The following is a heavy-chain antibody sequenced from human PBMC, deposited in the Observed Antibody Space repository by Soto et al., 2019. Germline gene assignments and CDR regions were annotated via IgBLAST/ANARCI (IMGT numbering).Heavy chain of an antibody. J-gene: IGHJ5*02. CDR1: GYTFTSYA. CDR2: INAGNGNT. Sequence: ASVKVSCKASGYTFTSYAMRWVRQAPGQRLEWMGWINAGNGNTKYSQKFQGRVTITRDTSASTAYMELSSLRSEDTAVYYCARGAARVPSPWFDPWGQGTLVTVSS. V-gene: IGHV1-3*01. D-gene: IGHD6-6*01. CDR3: ARGAARVPSPWFDP.